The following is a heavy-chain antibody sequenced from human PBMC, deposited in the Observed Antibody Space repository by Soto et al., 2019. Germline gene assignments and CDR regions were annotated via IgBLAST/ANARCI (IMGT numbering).Heavy chain of an antibody. V-gene: IGHV4-59*01. Sequence: SETLSLTCTVSGGSISSYYWSWIRQPPGKGLEWIGYFYYSGSTNYNPSLKSRVTISVDTSKNQFSLKLSSVTAADTAVYYCARGTLTSYFDYWGQGTLVTVSS. CDR3: ARGTLTSYFDY. CDR2: FYYSGST. CDR1: GGSISSYY. J-gene: IGHJ4*02.